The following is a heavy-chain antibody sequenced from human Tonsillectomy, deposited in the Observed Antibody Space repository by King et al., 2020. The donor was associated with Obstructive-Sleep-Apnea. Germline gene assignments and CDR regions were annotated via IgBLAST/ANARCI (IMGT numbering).Heavy chain of an antibody. CDR1: GGSISSGGYY. CDR2: IYYSGST. CDR3: AREVEAYCGGDCYSSAFDI. V-gene: IGHV4-31*03. Sequence: VQLQESGPGLVKPSQTLSLTCTVSGGSISSGGYYWRWIRQHPGQGLEWIGYIYYSGSTYYNPSLKSRVTISVDTSKNQFSLKLSSVTAADTAVYYCAREVEAYCGGDCYSSAFDIWGQGTMVTVSS. J-gene: IGHJ3*02. D-gene: IGHD2-21*02.